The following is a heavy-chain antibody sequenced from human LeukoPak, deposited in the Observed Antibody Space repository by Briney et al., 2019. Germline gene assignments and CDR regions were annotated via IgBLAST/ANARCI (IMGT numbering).Heavy chain of an antibody. Sequence: SVKVSCKASGGTFSSYAISWVRQAPGQGLEWMGRIIPILSIANYAQKFQGRVTITADKSTSTAYMELSSLRSEDTAVYYCARSYYGSGRPQTMDVWGQGTTVTVSS. CDR3: ARSYYGSGRPQTMDV. J-gene: IGHJ6*02. CDR1: GGTFSSYA. V-gene: IGHV1-69*04. D-gene: IGHD3-10*01. CDR2: IIPILSIA.